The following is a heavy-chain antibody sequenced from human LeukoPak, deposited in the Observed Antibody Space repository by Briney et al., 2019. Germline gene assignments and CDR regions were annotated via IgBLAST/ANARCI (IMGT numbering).Heavy chain of an antibody. V-gene: IGHV1-69*06. CDR3: ARDLSPHIVVVPAAIPVDAFDI. CDR1: GGTFSSYA. J-gene: IGHJ3*02. Sequence: SVKVSCKASGGTFSSYAISWVRQAPGQGLEWMGRIIPIFGTANYAQKFQGRVTITAGKSTSTAYMELSSLRSEDTAVYYCARDLSPHIVVVPAAIPVDAFDIWGQGTMVTVSS. D-gene: IGHD2-2*01. CDR2: IIPIFGTA.